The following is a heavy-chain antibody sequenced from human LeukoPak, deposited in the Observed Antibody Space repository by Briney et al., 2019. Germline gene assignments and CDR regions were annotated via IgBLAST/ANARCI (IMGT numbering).Heavy chain of an antibody. V-gene: IGHV4-59*08. Sequence: PSETLSLTCTVSGGSISSYYWSWIRQPPGKGLEWIGYIYYSGSTNYNPSLKSRVTISVDTSKNQFSLKLSSVTAADTAVYYCARQGVSLPPGWLQFRRSAMAAFDIWGQGTMVTVSS. CDR1: GGSISSYY. CDR3: ARQGVSLPPGWLQFRRSAMAAFDI. J-gene: IGHJ3*02. D-gene: IGHD5-24*01. CDR2: IYYSGST.